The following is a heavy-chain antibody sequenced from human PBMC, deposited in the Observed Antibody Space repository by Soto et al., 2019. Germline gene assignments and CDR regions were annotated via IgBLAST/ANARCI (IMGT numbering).Heavy chain of an antibody. CDR3: ARGYYDFWSGYYRETNWFDP. D-gene: IGHD3-3*01. J-gene: IGHJ5*02. CDR1: GGSISSGGYY. Sequence: SETLSLTCTVSGGSISSGGYYWSWIRQHPGKGLEWIGYIYYSGSTYYNPSLKSRVTISVDTSKNQFSLKLSSVTAADTAVYYCARGYYDFWSGYYRETNWFDPWGQGTLVTVSS. CDR2: IYYSGST. V-gene: IGHV4-31*03.